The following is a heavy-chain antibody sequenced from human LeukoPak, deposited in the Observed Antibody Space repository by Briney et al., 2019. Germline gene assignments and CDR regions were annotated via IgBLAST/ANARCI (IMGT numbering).Heavy chain of an antibody. D-gene: IGHD3-22*01. J-gene: IGHJ4*02. Sequence: ASVKVSCKASGGTFSSYAISWVRQAPGQGLEWMGRIIPILGIANYAQKFQGRVTITAHKSTSTAYMELSSLRSEDTAVYYCHYYDFPPMAYFDYWGQGPLVTASS. V-gene: IGHV1-69*04. CDR3: HYYDFPPMAYFDY. CDR2: IIPILGIA. CDR1: GGTFSSYA.